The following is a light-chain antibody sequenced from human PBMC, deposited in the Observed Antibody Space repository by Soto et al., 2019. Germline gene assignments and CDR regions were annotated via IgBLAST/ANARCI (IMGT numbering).Light chain of an antibody. CDR2: SAS. V-gene: IGKV1-39*01. CDR1: QSITTY. CDR3: QQSYSIPHT. J-gene: IGKJ2*01. Sequence: DIQVTQSPSSLSASVGDRVEITCRASQSITTYLNWYKQKPGKAPHLVVKSASTLQDGVPSRFSGSGSGPDFALTISSLQPEDLGTYYCQQSYSIPHTFGQGTKLEIK.